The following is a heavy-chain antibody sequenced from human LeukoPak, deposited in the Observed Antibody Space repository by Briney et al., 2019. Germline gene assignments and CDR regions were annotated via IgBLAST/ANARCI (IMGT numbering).Heavy chain of an antibody. CDR2: INWNGGST. Sequence: GGSLRLSCAASGFTFDDYGMSWVRQAPGKGLEWVSGINWNGGSTGYAGSVKGRFTISRDNAKNSLYLQMNSLRAEDTALYYCARAPSLTSSNWFDPWGQGTLVTVSS. J-gene: IGHJ5*02. D-gene: IGHD3-9*01. CDR1: GFTFDDYG. CDR3: ARAPSLTSSNWFDP. V-gene: IGHV3-20*04.